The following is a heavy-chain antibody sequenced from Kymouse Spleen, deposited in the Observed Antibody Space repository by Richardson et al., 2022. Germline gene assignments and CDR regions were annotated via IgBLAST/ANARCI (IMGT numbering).Heavy chain of an antibody. V-gene: IGHV3-21*03. CDR2: ISSSSSYI. D-gene: IGHD3-10*01. CDR1: GFTFSSYS. CDR3: ARDWYYGSGSYYPFDY. Sequence: EVQLVESGGGLVKPGGSLRLSCAASGFTFSSYSMNWVRQAPGKGLEWVSSISSSSSYIYYADSVKGRFTISRDNAKNSLYLQMNSLRAEDTAVYYCARDWYYGSGSYYPFDYWGQGTLVTVSS. J-gene: IGHJ4*02.